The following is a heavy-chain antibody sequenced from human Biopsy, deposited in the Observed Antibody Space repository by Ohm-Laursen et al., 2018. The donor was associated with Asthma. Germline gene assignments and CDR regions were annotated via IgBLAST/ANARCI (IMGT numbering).Heavy chain of an antibody. CDR3: ARTHERWTSIQDDALDI. Sequence: SLRLSCTASGFTFSIYDIHWVRQAPGKGLEWVAVISYDGGNKFYGDSVKGRFTLSRDNSRNTLYLQMNSLRVEDTAIYYCARTHERWTSIQDDALDIWGQGTLVTVSS. CDR2: ISYDGGNK. D-gene: IGHD4-23*01. V-gene: IGHV3-30*03. J-gene: IGHJ4*02. CDR1: GFTFSIYD.